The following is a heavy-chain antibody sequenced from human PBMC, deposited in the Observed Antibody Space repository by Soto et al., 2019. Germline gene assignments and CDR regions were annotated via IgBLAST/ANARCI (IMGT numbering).Heavy chain of an antibody. CDR2: IYYSGST. D-gene: IGHD2-15*01. V-gene: IGHV4-39*01. Sequence: PSETLSLTCTVSGGSISSSSYYWGWIRQPPGKGLEWIGSIYYSGSTYYNPSLKSRVTISVDTSKNQFSLKLSSVTAADTAVYYCARNEALYCSGGSCPPNFDYWGQGTLVTVSS. J-gene: IGHJ4*02. CDR3: ARNEALYCSGGSCPPNFDY. CDR1: GGSISSSSYY.